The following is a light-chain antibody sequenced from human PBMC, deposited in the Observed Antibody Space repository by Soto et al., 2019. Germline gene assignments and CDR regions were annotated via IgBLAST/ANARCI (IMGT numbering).Light chain of an antibody. CDR3: QQFNNYPLT. J-gene: IGKJ4*01. CDR2: DAS. V-gene: IGKV1D-13*01. Sequence: AIQLTQSPSSLSASVGDRVTITCRASQGLNSALAWYQQKPGKPPKVLIYDASSLESGVPSRFSGSGSGTDFNLSISSQQPEDFATYYCQQFNNYPLTFGGGTRVEIK. CDR1: QGLNSA.